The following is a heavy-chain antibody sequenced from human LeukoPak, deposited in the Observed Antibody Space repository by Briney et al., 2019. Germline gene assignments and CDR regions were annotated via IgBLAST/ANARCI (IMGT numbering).Heavy chain of an antibody. CDR2: LPPDELGI. V-gene: IGHV3-74*01. Sequence: GGSLRLSCAASGFTFTNYWMHWVRQAPGMGRVWVSRLPPDELGIIYADSVKGRFTVSRDNAKDTVYLQMNSLSVDDTAMYYCVGTIASRGSEYWGQGALVTVSS. CDR1: GFTFTNYW. CDR3: VGTIASRGSEY. D-gene: IGHD6-6*01. J-gene: IGHJ4*02.